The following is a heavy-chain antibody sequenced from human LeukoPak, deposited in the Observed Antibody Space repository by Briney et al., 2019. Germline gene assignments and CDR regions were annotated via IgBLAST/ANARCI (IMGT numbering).Heavy chain of an antibody. CDR2: ISGSGGST. CDR3: AYSSWYYFDY. D-gene: IGHD6-13*01. V-gene: IGHV3-23*01. CDR1: GFTFSSYA. J-gene: IGHJ4*02. Sequence: GGSLRLSCAASGFTFSSYAMSWVRQAPGKGMEWVSAISGSGGSTYYADSVKGRFTISRDNSKNTLYLQMNSLRAEDTAVYYCAYSSWYYFDYWGQGTLVTVSS.